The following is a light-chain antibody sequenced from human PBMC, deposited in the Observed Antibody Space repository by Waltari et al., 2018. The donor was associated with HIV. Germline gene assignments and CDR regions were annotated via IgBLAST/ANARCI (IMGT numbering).Light chain of an antibody. CDR2: SNN. CDR3: ATLDDSLNGPI. V-gene: IGLV1-44*01. Sequence: QSVLTQSPSASGTPGQRVTISCSGGSSNIGSNGVDWYQQFPGTAPKLLIYSNNQRPSGVPDRFSGSESGTSASLAISGLQSEDEATYYCATLDDSLNGPIFGGGTRLTVL. J-gene: IGLJ2*01. CDR1: SSNIGSNG.